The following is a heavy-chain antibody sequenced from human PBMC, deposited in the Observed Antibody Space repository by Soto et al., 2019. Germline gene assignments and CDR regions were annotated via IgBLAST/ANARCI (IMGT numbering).Heavy chain of an antibody. CDR1: GGSISSGGYY. CDR3: AAGKILRLLGTTWFDP. Sequence: QVQLQESGPGLVKPSQTLSLTCTVSGGSISSGGYYWSWIRQHPGKGLEWIGYIYYSGSTYYNPSLKSRVTIAVDTSKNQFALKLSPVTAADTAVYYCAAGKILRLLGTTWFDPWGQGTLVTVSS. J-gene: IGHJ5*02. V-gene: IGHV4-31*03. CDR2: IYYSGST. D-gene: IGHD1-1*01.